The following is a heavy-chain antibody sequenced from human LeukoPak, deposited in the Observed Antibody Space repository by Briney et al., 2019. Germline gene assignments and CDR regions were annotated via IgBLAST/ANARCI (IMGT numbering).Heavy chain of an antibody. CDR1: GYTFTNYW. Sequence: GGSLKISCKGSGYTFTNYWIAWVRQMPGKGLEWMGIIYPADSDIRYSPSFQGQVTISADKSISTAYLQWSSLKASDTAMYYCARQEYCSGGSCYTWFDPWGQGTLVTVSS. D-gene: IGHD2-15*01. CDR3: ARQEYCSGGSCYTWFDP. V-gene: IGHV5-51*01. J-gene: IGHJ5*02. CDR2: IYPADSDI.